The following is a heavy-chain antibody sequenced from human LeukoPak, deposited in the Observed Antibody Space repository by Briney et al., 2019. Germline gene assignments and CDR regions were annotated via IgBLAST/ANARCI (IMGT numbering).Heavy chain of an antibody. V-gene: IGHV3-30-3*01. CDR1: GGTFSSYA. CDR2: ISYDGSNK. Sequence: SCKASGGTFSSYAMHWVRQAPGKGLEWVAIISYDGSNKYYAESVKGRLTISRDNSNNTLYLQMNSLRAEDTAVYYCARVGFTYGYGFSKAVDYWGQGTLVTVSS. D-gene: IGHD5-18*01. J-gene: IGHJ4*02. CDR3: ARVGFTYGYGFSKAVDY.